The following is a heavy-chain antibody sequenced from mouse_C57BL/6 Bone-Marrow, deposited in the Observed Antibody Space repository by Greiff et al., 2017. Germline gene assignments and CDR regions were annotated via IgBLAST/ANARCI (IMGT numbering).Heavy chain of an antibody. CDR2: IYPRDGST. D-gene: IGHD1-1*01. Sequence: VQLQESGPELVKPGASVKLSCKASGYTFTSYDINWVKQRPGQGLEWIGWIYPRDGSTTYNEKFKGKATLTVDTSSSTAYMELHSLTSEDSAVYCCARVEFDGSSGGWYFDVWGTGTTVTVSS. CDR1: GYTFTSYD. V-gene: IGHV1-85*01. J-gene: IGHJ1*03. CDR3: ARVEFDGSSGGWYFDV.